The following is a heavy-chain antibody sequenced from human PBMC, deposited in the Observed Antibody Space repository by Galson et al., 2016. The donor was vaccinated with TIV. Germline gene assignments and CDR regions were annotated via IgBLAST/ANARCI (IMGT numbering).Heavy chain of an antibody. J-gene: IGHJ4*02. V-gene: IGHV1-18*04. CDR2: ISGYDTNT. CDR3: ARDAPYSSSWSIDY. D-gene: IGHD6-13*01. Sequence: SVKVSCKASGYTFTNYGISWVRQAPGQGLEWMGWISGYDTNTEYVQKLQDRVTMNKDTSTSTAYMELRSLRYDDTAVYYCARDAPYSSSWSIDYRGQGSLVTVSS. CDR1: GYTFTNYG.